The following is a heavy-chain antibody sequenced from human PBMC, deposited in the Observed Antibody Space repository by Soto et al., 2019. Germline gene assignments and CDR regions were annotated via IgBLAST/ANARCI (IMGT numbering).Heavy chain of an antibody. CDR3: VKLYYDSSDYGAHFDC. CDR2: ISRSGGST. CDR1: GFTFSSYA. D-gene: IGHD3-22*01. V-gene: IGHV3-23*01. J-gene: IGHJ4*02. Sequence: WGSLRLSCAAYGFTFSSYAMTWVRQAPGKGLEWVSAISRSGGSTYYADSVKGRFSISRDNSKNTLYLQMSSLRAEDTSLYYCVKLYYDSSDYGAHFDCWGQGTLVTVSS.